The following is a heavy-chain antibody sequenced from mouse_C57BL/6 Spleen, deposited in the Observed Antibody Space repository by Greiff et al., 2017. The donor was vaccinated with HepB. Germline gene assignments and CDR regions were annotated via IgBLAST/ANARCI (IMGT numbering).Heavy chain of an antibody. V-gene: IGHV1-50*01. J-gene: IGHJ4*01. D-gene: IGHD2-2*01. Sequence: VQLQQPGAELVKPGASVKLSCKASGYTFTSYWMQWVKQRPGQGLEWIGEIDPSDSYTNYNQKFKGKATLTVDTSSSTAYMQLSSLTSEDSAVYYCARSGYDGPYAMDYWGQGTSVTVSS. CDR1: GYTFTSYW. CDR3: ARSGYDGPYAMDY. CDR2: IDPSDSYT.